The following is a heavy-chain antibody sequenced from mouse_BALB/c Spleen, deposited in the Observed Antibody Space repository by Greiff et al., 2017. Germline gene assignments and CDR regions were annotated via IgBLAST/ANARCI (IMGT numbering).Heavy chain of an antibody. CDR2: ISSGGSYT. J-gene: IGHJ2*01. V-gene: IGHV5-6-4*01. CDR3: TRDSSWDY. CDR1: GFTFSSYT. Sequence: EVKLMESGGGLVKPGGSLKLSCAASGFTFSSYTMSWVRQTPEKRLEWVATISSGGSYTYYPDSVKGRFTISRDNAKNTLYLQMSSLKSEDTAMYYCTRDSSWDYWGQGTTLTVSS. D-gene: IGHD6-1*01.